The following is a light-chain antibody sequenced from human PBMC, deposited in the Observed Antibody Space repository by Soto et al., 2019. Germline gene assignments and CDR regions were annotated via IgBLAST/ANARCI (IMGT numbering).Light chain of an antibody. J-gene: IGKJ1*01. CDR2: DAS. CDR3: QQSANWPRT. V-gene: IGKV3-11*01. CDR1: QSISTY. Sequence: EIVLTQSPATLSLSPGERATLSCRASQSISTYLVWYQQKPGQPPRLLIYDASSRATGIPGRFSGSGSGTDFTLTISSLEPEDFAVYYCQQSANWPRTLGQGTKVDIK.